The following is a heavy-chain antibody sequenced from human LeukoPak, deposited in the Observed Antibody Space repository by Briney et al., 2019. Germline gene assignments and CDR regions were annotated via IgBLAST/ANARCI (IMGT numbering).Heavy chain of an antibody. CDR2: IYYSGST. D-gene: IGHD2-15*01. CDR1: GGSISSYY. Sequence: SETLSLTCTVSGGSISSYYRSWIRQPPGKGLEWIGYIYYSGSTSYNPSLKSRVTISVDTSKNQFSLKLSSVTAADTAVYYCARDAKPSPSGVVVAAKAVWFGPWGQGTLVTVSS. CDR3: ARDAKPSPSGVVVAAKAVWFGP. J-gene: IGHJ5*02. V-gene: IGHV4-59*01.